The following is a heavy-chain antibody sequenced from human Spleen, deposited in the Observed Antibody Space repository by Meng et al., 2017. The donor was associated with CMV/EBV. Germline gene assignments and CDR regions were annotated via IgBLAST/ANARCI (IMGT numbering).Heavy chain of an antibody. D-gene: IGHD3-22*01. CDR1: GFTFDDYG. V-gene: IGHV3-20*04. CDR2: INWNGGSI. CDR3: ARNYYDNSDDAFDI. Sequence: GGSLRLSCAVSGFTFDDYGMSWVRQAPGKGLEWVSGINWNGGSIGYADSVKGRFTISRDNAKNYLYLQMNSLRAEDTAVYYCARNYYDNSDDAFDIWGQGTMVTVSS. J-gene: IGHJ3*02.